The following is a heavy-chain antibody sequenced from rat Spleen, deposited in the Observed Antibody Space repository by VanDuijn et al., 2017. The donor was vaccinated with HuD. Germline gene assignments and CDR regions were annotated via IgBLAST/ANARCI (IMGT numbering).Heavy chain of an antibody. Sequence: EVQLVESGGGAVQPGRSMKLSCAASGLSFSNYDMAWVRQAPTKGLEWVASISYDGTATYYRDSVKGRFTLSRDNAKSTLYLQMDSLRSEDTATYYCARHRSYYSSYVYAFDYWGQGVMVTVSS. CDR3: ARHRSYYSSYVYAFDY. J-gene: IGHJ2*01. V-gene: IGHV5-25*01. CDR1: GLSFSNYD. D-gene: IGHD1-2*01. CDR2: ISYDGTAT.